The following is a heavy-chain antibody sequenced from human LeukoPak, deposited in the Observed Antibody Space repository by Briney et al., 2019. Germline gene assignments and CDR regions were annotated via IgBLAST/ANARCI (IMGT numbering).Heavy chain of an antibody. CDR1: GGSISSSSYY. CDR3: ARVYGKDYSSVLLLGGGYYFDY. D-gene: IGHD6-25*01. Sequence: SETLSLTCTVSGGSISSSSYYWGWIRQPPGKGLEWIGSIYYSGSTYYNPSLKSRVTISVDTSKNQFSLKLSSVTAADTAVYYCARVYGKDYSSVLLLGGGYYFDYWGQGTLVTVSS. J-gene: IGHJ4*02. CDR2: IYYSGST. V-gene: IGHV4-39*07.